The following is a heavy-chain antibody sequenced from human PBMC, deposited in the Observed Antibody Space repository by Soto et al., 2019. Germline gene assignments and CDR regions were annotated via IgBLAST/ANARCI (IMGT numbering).Heavy chain of an antibody. CDR2: IYSGHTT. Sequence: EVQLVESGGGLIQPGGSLRLSGVASGFIVRNNQMSWVGQAPGKGLEWVSVIYSGHTTYYADSVEGRFTISRDDSKNTLYLQMNSLRVEDTAVYYCVRGPSDHKLRLVEWPYGDYWGQGALVTVSS. CDR3: VRGPSDHKLRLVEWPYGDY. CDR1: GFIVRNNQ. D-gene: IGHD3-3*01. V-gene: IGHV3-53*01. J-gene: IGHJ4*02.